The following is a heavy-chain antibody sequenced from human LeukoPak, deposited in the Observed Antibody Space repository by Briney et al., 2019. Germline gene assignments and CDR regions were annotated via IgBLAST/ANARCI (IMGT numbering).Heavy chain of an antibody. Sequence: MSSETLSLTCTVSGGSISSGTYYWNWIRQLPGKGLEWIGFIYYSGSTYYNPSLRRRVIISVDTSKNQFPLNLSSVTAADTAVYYCARGVAAAPAVRYGMDVWGQGTAVTVSS. J-gene: IGHJ6*02. CDR1: GGSISSGTYY. V-gene: IGHV4-31*03. D-gene: IGHD2-2*01. CDR2: IYYSGST. CDR3: ARGVAAAPAVRYGMDV.